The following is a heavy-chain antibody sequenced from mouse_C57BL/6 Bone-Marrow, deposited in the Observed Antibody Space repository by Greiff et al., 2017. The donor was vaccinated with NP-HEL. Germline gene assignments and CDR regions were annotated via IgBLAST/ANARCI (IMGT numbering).Heavy chain of an antibody. CDR3: ARDPFDY. CDR2: IDPSDSYT. V-gene: IGHV1-50*01. J-gene: IGHJ2*01. CDR1: GYTFTSYW. Sequence: QVQLQQPGAELVKPGASVKLSCKASGYTFTSYWMQWVKQRPGQGLEWIGEIDPSDSYTNYNQKFKGKATLTVDTSSSTAYMQLSSLTSEDSAVYYCARDPFDYWGKGTTLTVSS.